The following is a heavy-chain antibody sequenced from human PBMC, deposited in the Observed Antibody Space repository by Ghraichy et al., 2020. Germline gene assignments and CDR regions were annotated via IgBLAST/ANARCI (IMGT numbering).Heavy chain of an antibody. CDR1: GGSISSGGYS. V-gene: IGHV4-30-2*01. D-gene: IGHD2-8*01. CDR2: IYHSGST. Sequence: SETLYLTCAVSGGSISSGGYSWSWIRQPPGKDLEWIGYIYHSGSTYYNPSLKSRVAMSVDRSKNQFSLKLNSVTAADTAVYYCARVPSNVGYYFDLWGRGTLVTVSS. CDR3: ARVPSNVGYYFDL. J-gene: IGHJ2*01.